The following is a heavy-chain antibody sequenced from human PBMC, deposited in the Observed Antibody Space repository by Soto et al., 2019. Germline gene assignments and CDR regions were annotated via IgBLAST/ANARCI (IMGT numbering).Heavy chain of an antibody. CDR2: ISGAGTYT. V-gene: IGHV3-23*01. CDR1: GFTFTDYA. CDR3: VKGLDIGRCRLFDY. Sequence: EVQLLESGGGLVQPGGSLRLSCAASGFTFTDYAMNWVRQAPGKGLEWVSAISGAGTYTYYADSVKGRFTISRDNSKNTLDLQMNSLRAEDTALYYCVKGLDIGRCRLFDYWGQGTLVTVSA. J-gene: IGHJ4*02. D-gene: IGHD1-26*01.